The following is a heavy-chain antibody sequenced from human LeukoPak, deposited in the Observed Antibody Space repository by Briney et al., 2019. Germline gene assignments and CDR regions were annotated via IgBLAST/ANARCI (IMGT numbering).Heavy chain of an antibody. D-gene: IGHD3-10*01. V-gene: IGHV4-34*01. CDR1: GGSFSGYY. J-gene: IGHJ4*02. CDR2: INHSGST. Sequence: SETLSLTCAVYGGSFSGYYWSWIRQPPGKGLEWIGEINHSGSTNYNPSLKSRVTISVDTSENQFSLKLSSVTAADTAVYYCARYYYGSGSYYRLGFYDYWGQGTLVTVSS. CDR3: ARYYYGSGSYYRLGFYDY.